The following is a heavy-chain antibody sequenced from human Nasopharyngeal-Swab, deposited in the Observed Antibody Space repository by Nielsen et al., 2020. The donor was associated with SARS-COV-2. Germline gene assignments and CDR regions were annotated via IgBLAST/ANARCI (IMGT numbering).Heavy chain of an antibody. CDR2: ISDSGDTT. J-gene: IGHJ4*02. CDR3: ARGGRVTIFWRPLYFLDY. V-gene: IGHV3-23*01. Sequence: VRQAPGKGLEWVSSISDSGDTTYYADSVEGRFTIFRDNSGDTVYLQMNNLRAEDTAVYYCARGGRVTIFWRPLYFLDYWGQGALVTVSS. D-gene: IGHD3-3*01.